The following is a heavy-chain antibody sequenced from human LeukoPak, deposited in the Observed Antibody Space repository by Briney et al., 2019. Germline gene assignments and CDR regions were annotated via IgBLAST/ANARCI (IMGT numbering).Heavy chain of an antibody. V-gene: IGHV3-48*02. CDR3: ARDPTISGSYSAY. J-gene: IGHJ4*02. Sequence: GSLRLSCAASGFTFSSYMMNWVRQAPGKGLEWVSYINSNSRTIYYADSVKGRFTVSRDNAKNSLYLQMNSLRDEDTAVYYCARDPTISGSYSAYWGQGTLVTVSS. CDR2: INSNSRTI. D-gene: IGHD1-26*01. CDR1: GFTFSSYM.